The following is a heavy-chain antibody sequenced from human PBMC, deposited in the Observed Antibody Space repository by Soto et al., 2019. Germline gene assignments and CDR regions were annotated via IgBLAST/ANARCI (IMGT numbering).Heavy chain of an antibody. V-gene: IGHV4-4*07. CDR1: GGSISSYY. Sequence: SETLSLTCTVSGGSISSYYWSWIRQPAGKGLEWIGRIYTSGSTNYNPSLKSRVTMSVDTSKNQFSLKLSSVTAADTAVYYCARDLAMGGVVISWYYYGMDVWGQGTTVTVSS. CDR3: ARDLAMGGVVISWYYYGMDV. CDR2: IYTSGST. J-gene: IGHJ6*02. D-gene: IGHD3-3*01.